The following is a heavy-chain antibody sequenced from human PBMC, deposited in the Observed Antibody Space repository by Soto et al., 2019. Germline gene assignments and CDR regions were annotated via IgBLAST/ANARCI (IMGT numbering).Heavy chain of an antibody. Sequence: QVQLVQSGAEVKKPGSSVKVSCKASGGTFSSYAISWVRQAPGQGLEWMGGIIPIFGTANYAQKFQGRVTITADESTSTAYMELSSLRSEYTAVYSCERSPPRYCSSTSCPGYYYGMDVWGQGTTVTVSS. CDR2: IIPIFGTA. D-gene: IGHD2-2*01. CDR1: GGTFSSYA. CDR3: ERSPPRYCSSTSCPGYYYGMDV. V-gene: IGHV1-69*01. J-gene: IGHJ6*02.